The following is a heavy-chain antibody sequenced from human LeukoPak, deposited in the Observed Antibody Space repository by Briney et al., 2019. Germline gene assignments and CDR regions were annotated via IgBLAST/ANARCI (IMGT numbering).Heavy chain of an antibody. CDR2: ISGDGATT. CDR1: GFSFDDNA. CDR3: ARDLERGDY. V-gene: IGHV3-43*02. J-gene: IGHJ4*02. Sequence: GGSLRLSCAASGFSFDDNAMYWVRQAPGKGLEWVSLISGDGATTYYADSVKGRFTISRDNAKNSLYLQMNSLRAEDTAVYYCARDLERGDYWGQGTLVTVSS. D-gene: IGHD1-1*01.